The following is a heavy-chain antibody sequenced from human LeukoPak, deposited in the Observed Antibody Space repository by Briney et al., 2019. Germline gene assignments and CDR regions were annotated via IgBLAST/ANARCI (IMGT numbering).Heavy chain of an antibody. CDR3: TRDRSRIATVIPMDV. Sequence: GGSLRLSCTASGFTFGDYAMSWFRQAPGKGLEWVGFIRSKVKGGTTEYAASVKGRFTISRDDSKSIAYLQMNSLKTEDTAVYYCTRDRSRIATVIPMDVWGKGTTVTVSS. J-gene: IGHJ6*04. CDR2: IRSKVKGGTT. D-gene: IGHD6-13*01. CDR1: GFTFGDYA. V-gene: IGHV3-49*03.